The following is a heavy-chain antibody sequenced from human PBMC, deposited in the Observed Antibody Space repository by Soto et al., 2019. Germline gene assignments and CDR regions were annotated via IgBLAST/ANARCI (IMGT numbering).Heavy chain of an antibody. J-gene: IGHJ5*01. D-gene: IGHD3-9*01. V-gene: IGHV3-23*01. Sequence: GGSLRLSCAASGFTFSSYAMSWVRQAPGKGLDWVSAISGSGGSTYYADSLKGRFTISRDNSKNTLYLQMNSLRAEDTAVYYFAKPLYFEILTGPPGQFDSWGQGPLVTVSS. CDR1: GFTFSSYA. CDR3: AKPLYFEILTGPPGQFDS. CDR2: ISGSGGST.